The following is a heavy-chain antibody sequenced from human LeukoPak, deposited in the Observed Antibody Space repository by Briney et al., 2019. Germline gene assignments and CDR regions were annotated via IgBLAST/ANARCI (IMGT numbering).Heavy chain of an antibody. CDR1: GFTFDDYG. J-gene: IGHJ4*02. V-gene: IGHV3-33*08. D-gene: IGHD4-17*01. CDR2: TWDDGTSK. Sequence: GGSLRLSCAASGFTFDDYGMSWVRQAPGKGLEWVAVTWDDGTSKNYADSVKGRFTISRDTSKKTIYLQMNSLRAEDTAVYYCARDRPYGDYVGGFDSWGQGTLVTVSS. CDR3: ARDRPYGDYVGGFDS.